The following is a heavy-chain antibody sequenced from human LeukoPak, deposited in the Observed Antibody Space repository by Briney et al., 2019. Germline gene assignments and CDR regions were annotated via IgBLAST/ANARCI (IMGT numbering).Heavy chain of an antibody. D-gene: IGHD3-22*01. CDR1: GFTFSSYA. CDR2: ISGSGGST. Sequence: GGSLRLSCAASGFTFSSYAMSWVRQAPGKGLEWVSAISGSGGSTYYADSVKGRFTTSRDNSKNTLYLQMNSLRAEDTAVYYCAKGGTYYYDSSGYLRAEYFQHWGQGTLVTVSS. J-gene: IGHJ1*01. CDR3: AKGGTYYYDSSGYLRAEYFQH. V-gene: IGHV3-23*01.